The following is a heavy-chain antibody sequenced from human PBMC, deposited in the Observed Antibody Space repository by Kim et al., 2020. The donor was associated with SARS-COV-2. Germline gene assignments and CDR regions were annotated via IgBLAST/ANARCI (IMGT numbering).Heavy chain of an antibody. Sequence: GGSLRLSCAASGFTFSSYWMSWVRQAPGKGLEWVANIKQDGSEKYYVDSVKGRFTISRDNAKNSLYLQMNSLRAEDTAVDYCARDPIAVAGTKVHGWGQGTLVTVSS. CDR1: GFTFSSYW. CDR3: ARDPIAVAGTKVHG. CDR2: IKQDGSEK. V-gene: IGHV3-7*03. D-gene: IGHD6-19*01. J-gene: IGHJ4*02.